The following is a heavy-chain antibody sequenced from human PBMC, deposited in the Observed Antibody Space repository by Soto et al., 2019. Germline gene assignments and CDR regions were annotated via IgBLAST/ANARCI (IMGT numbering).Heavy chain of an antibody. CDR2: INGVGTYT. CDR1: GFTFSNDW. V-gene: IGHV3-74*01. CDR3: VRDFRSSDC. D-gene: IGHD3-3*01. J-gene: IGHJ4*02. Sequence: PGGSLRLSCAASGFTFSNDWIHWVRQAPGKGPMWVSRINGVGTYTNYADSVRGRFSISRDNSENTVYLQMNSLRAEDTAMYYCVRDFRSSDCWGQGTPVTVSS.